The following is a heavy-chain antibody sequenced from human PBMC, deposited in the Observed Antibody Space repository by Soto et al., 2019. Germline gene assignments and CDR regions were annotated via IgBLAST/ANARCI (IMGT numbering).Heavy chain of an antibody. CDR1: GGSISYYY. J-gene: IGHJ4*02. D-gene: IGHD4-17*01. CDR3: ARGNDYGDYYFDH. V-gene: IGHV4-59*01. CDR2: IYYSGST. Sequence: PSETLSLTCTVSGGSISYYYWSWIRQPPGKGLEWIGYIYYSGSTNYNPSLKSRVTISVDTSKNQFSQKLSSVTAADTAVYYCARGNDYGDYYFDHWGQGTLVTVS.